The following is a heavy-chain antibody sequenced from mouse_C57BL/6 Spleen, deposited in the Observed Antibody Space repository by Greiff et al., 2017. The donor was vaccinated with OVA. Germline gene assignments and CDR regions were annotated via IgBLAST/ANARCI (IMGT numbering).Heavy chain of an antibody. Sequence: VQLQESGAELVRPGASVKLSCKASGYTFTDYYINWVKQRPGQGLEWIARIYPGSGNTYYNEKFKGKATLTAAKSSSTAYMQLSSLTSEDSAVYFCARRGYSNYAGYFDYWGQGTTLTVSS. CDR1: GYTFTDYY. J-gene: IGHJ2*01. CDR2: IYPGSGNT. CDR3: ARRGYSNYAGYFDY. D-gene: IGHD2-5*01. V-gene: IGHV1-76*01.